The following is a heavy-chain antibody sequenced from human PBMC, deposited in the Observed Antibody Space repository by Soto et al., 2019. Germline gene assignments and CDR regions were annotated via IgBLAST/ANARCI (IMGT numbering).Heavy chain of an antibody. CDR2: ISYDGSNK. V-gene: IGHV3-30*03. CDR3: AMGDSSEYFDY. CDR1: GFTFSSYG. J-gene: IGHJ4*02. D-gene: IGHD3-22*01. Sequence: QVQLVESGGGVVQPGRSLRLSCAASGFTFSSYGMHWVRQAPGKGLEWVAVISYDGSNKYYADSVKGRFTISRDNSKNTLYLQMNSLRAEDTVVYYCAMGDSSEYFDYWGQGTLVTVSS.